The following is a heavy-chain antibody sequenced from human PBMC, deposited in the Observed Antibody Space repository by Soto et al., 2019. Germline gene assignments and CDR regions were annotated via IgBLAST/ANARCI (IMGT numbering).Heavy chain of an antibody. CDR1: GGTFSSYT. Sequence: QVQLVQSGAEVKKPGSSVKVSCKASGGTFSSYTISWVRQAPGQGLECMGRIIPILGIANYAQKFQGRVTITADKYTSTAYMERGSLRSEDTAVYYCAGSGGGWYVNWFEPWGQGTLVTVSS. CDR3: AGSGGGWYVNWFEP. V-gene: IGHV1-69*02. CDR2: IIPILGIA. J-gene: IGHJ5*02. D-gene: IGHD6-19*01.